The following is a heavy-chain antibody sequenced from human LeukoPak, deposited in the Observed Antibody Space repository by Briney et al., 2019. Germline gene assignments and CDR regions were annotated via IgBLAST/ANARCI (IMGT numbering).Heavy chain of an antibody. J-gene: IGHJ1*01. D-gene: IGHD2-21*02. CDR1: GFSFSNYA. CDR2: INPDGRDT. CDR3: TSWGDTTAEYFQR. V-gene: IGHV3-7*01. Sequence: GGSLRLSCVPSGFSFSNYAMSWVRQAPGKGLEWVAHINPDGRDTYYVDSVKGRFTISRDNAQNSMYLQMNSLRVEDTAVYYCTSWGDTTAEYFQRWGQGTLVTVSS.